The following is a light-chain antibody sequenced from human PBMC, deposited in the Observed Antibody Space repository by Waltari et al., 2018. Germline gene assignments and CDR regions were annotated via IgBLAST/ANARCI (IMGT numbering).Light chain of an antibody. CDR3: QTWGTGGTDIA. J-gene: IGLJ2*01. V-gene: IGLV4-69*01. Sequence: QLVLTQSPSASASLGASVKLTCTLSSGQSIYAIAWHQPQPEKGPRYLMKVNNDGSHTKGDGVPDRFSGSSSGAERYLTIASLQSEDEADYYCQTWGTGGTDIAFGGGTKLTVL. CDR1: SGQSIYA. CDR2: VNNDGSH.